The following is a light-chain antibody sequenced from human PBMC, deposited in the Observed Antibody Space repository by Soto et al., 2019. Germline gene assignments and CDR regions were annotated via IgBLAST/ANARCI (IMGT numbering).Light chain of an antibody. V-gene: IGLV2-14*01. CDR3: SSFTSSNTVV. Sequence: QSVLTQPASVSGSPGQSITISCTGTSSDVGGYNYVSWYQQHPGKDPKLMIYDVSNRPSGVSNRFSGSKSGNTASLTISGIQAEDEADYYCSSFTSSNTVVFGGGTTLTVL. J-gene: IGLJ2*01. CDR1: SSDVGGYNY. CDR2: DVS.